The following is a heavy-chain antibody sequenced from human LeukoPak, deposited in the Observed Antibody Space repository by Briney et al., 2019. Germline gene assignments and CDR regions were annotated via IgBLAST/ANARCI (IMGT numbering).Heavy chain of an antibody. CDR3: AKDFLTSYYGSSGYYFAS. CDR2: ITGSGDGR. V-gene: IGHV3-23*01. Sequence: GGSLRLSCAASGFTFNNHAMTWVRQAPGKGLEWVSVITGSGDGRYYADSVKGRFTISRDNSKNTLHLQMNSLRAEDTALYYCAKDFLTSYYGSSGYYFASWGQGTLVAVSS. J-gene: IGHJ4*02. CDR1: GFTFNNHA. D-gene: IGHD3-3*01.